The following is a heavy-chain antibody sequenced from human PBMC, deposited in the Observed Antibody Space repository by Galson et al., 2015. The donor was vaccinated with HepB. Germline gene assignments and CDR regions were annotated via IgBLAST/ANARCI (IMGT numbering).Heavy chain of an antibody. J-gene: IGHJ4*01. Sequence: SLRLSCAASGFTFSDYYMSWIRQAPGKGLEWVSYISSSSTYTNYADSVKGRFTISRDNAKKSLYLQINSLRAEDTAVYYCARVADADYGDHFHFDYWGHGTLVTVSS. V-gene: IGHV3-11*06. CDR2: ISSSSTYT. CDR1: GFTFSDYY. D-gene: IGHD4-17*01. CDR3: ARVADADYGDHFHFDY.